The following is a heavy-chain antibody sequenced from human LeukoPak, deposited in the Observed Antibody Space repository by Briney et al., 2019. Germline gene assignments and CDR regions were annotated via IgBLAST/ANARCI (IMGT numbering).Heavy chain of an antibody. Sequence: GGSLRLSCAASGFTFSSYWMHWVRQAPGKGLVWVSRIKSDGKTNYADSVKGRFTISRDNAKNTVSLQMNSLRAEDTAVYYCARASAVAGTRDYWGQGTLVTVSS. J-gene: IGHJ4*02. CDR1: GFTFSSYW. D-gene: IGHD6-19*01. CDR2: IKSDGKT. CDR3: ARASAVAGTRDY. V-gene: IGHV3-74*01.